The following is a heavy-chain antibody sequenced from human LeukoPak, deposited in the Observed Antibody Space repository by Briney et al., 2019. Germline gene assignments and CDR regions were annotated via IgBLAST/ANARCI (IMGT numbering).Heavy chain of an antibody. Sequence: PSETLSLTCAVYGGSFSGYYWSWIRQPPGKGLGWIGEINHSGSTNYNPSLKSRVTISVDTSKNQFSLKLSSVTAADTAVYYCARQLGYCSSTSCYADKVDYWGQGTLVTVSS. CDR1: GGSFSGYY. V-gene: IGHV4-34*01. J-gene: IGHJ4*02. D-gene: IGHD2-2*01. CDR3: ARQLGYCSSTSCYADKVDY. CDR2: INHSGST.